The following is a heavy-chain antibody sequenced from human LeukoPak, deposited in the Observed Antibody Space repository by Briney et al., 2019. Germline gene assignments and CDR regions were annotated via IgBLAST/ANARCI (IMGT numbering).Heavy chain of an antibody. CDR2: IYHSGST. D-gene: IGHD3-10*01. J-gene: IGHJ4*02. V-gene: IGHV4-38-2*02. Sequence: SETLSLTCTVSGYSISSGYYGGWIRQPPGKGLEWIGTIYHSGSTYYNPSLKNRVTISVDTSKNHFSLKLSSVTAADTDVYYCARDQYYYGSGSSSTPFDYWGQGSLVTVSS. CDR3: ARDQYYYGSGSSSTPFDY. CDR1: GYSISSGYY.